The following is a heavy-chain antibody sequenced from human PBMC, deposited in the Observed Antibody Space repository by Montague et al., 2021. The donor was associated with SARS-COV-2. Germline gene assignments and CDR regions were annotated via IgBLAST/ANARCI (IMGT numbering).Heavy chain of an antibody. D-gene: IGHD3-10*01. J-gene: IGHJ6*03. Sequence: SETLSLTCAVYGGSFSGYHWNWIRQPPGKGLEWIGEINHGGITNYNPSLKSRLTISADTSKNQFSLKLTSVAAADTAVYYCARLRDGVVPSPILGVGPYYSYYFIDVWGKGTTGTVSS. CDR1: GGSFSGYH. V-gene: IGHV4-34*01. CDR2: INHGGIT. CDR3: ARLRDGVVPSPILGVGPYYSYYFIDV.